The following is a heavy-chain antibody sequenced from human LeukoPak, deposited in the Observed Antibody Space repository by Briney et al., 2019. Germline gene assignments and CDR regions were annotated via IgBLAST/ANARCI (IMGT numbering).Heavy chain of an antibody. CDR1: GGSISSYY. CDR2: INHSGST. J-gene: IGHJ4*02. CDR3: ARGPPFDY. V-gene: IGHV4-34*01. Sequence: SETLSLTCTVSGGSISSYYWSWIRQPPGKGLEWIGEINHSGSTNYNPSLKSRVTISVDTSKNQFSPKLSSVTAADTAVYYCARGPPFDYWGQGTLVTVSS.